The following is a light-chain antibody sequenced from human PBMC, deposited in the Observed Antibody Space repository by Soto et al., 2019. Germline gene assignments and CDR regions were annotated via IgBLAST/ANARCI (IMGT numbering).Light chain of an antibody. CDR3: QQRSNWPPIT. CDR1: QSVSSY. CDR2: DAS. Sequence: EIVLTQSPSTLSLSPGLRSTLPCRASQSVSSYLAWYQQKPGQAPRLLXYDASNRATGIPARFSGSGSGTDFTLTISSLEPEDFAVYYCQQRSNWPPITFGQGTRLEIK. J-gene: IGKJ5*01. V-gene: IGKV3-11*01.